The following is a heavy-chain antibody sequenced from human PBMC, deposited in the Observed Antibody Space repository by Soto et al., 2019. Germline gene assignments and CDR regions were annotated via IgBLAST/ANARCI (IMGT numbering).Heavy chain of an antibody. Sequence: SETLSLTCTVSGGSISSISYYWGWIRQPPWKGLEWIGSIYYSGSTYYNPSLKSRVTISVDTSKNQVSLKLSSVTASDTAWYSRPRNERSSSVYFDYWGQGSLVTVSS. D-gene: IGHD1-1*01. CDR3: PRNERSSSVYFDY. V-gene: IGHV4-39*01. CDR1: GGSISSISYY. CDR2: IYYSGST. J-gene: IGHJ4*02.